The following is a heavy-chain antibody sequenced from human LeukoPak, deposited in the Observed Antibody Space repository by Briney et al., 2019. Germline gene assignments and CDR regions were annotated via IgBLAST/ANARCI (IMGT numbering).Heavy chain of an antibody. D-gene: IGHD6-19*01. J-gene: IGHJ4*02. CDR1: GFTFSSYA. CDR2: MSGSGGST. V-gene: IGHV3-23*01. Sequence: GGSLRLSCAASGFTFSSYAMSWVRQAPGKGLEWVSAMSGSGGSTYYADSVKGRFTISRDNSKNTLYLQMNSLRAEDTAVYYCAKDRQYDSSGWYYWGQGTLVTVSS. CDR3: AKDRQYDSSGWYY.